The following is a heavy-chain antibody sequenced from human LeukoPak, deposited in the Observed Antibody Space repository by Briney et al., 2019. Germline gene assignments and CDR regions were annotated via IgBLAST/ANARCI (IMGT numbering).Heavy chain of an antibody. CDR2: IYPGDSDT. CDR3: ARGSPPNWFDR. CDR1: GYSFTSYW. J-gene: IGHJ5*02. V-gene: IGHV5-51*01. Sequence: GESLKISCKGSGYSFTSYWIGWVRQMHGKGLEWMGIIYPGDSDTRYSPFFQGQATISADKSISTAYLQWSSLKASDTAMYYCARGSPPNWFDRWGQGTLVTVSS.